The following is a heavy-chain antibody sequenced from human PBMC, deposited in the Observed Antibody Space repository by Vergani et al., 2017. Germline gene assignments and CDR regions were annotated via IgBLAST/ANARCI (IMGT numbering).Heavy chain of an antibody. V-gene: IGHV4-39*07. CDR3: ARYPITHLFTMVRYYAFDI. J-gene: IGHJ3*02. D-gene: IGHD3-10*01. Sequence: QLQLQESGPGLVKPSETLSLTCTVSGGSISSSSYYWGWIRQPPGKGLEWIGSTYYSGSTYYNPSLKSRVTISVDTSKNQFSLKLSSLTAADTAVYYCARYPITHLFTMVRYYAFDIWGQGTMVTVSS. CDR2: TYYSGST. CDR1: GGSISSSSYY.